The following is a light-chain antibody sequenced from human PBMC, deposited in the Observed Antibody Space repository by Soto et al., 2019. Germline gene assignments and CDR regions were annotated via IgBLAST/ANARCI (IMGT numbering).Light chain of an antibody. CDR3: CSYADSSTYV. Sequence: QSALTQPASVSGSPGQWITISCTGTSSEVGSYNLVSWYQQHPGKAPKVMIYEDIKRPSGVSNRFSGSKSDNTASLTISGLQAEDEADYYCCSYADSSTYVFGTGTKLTVL. CDR1: SSEVGSYNL. J-gene: IGLJ1*01. V-gene: IGLV2-23*01. CDR2: EDI.